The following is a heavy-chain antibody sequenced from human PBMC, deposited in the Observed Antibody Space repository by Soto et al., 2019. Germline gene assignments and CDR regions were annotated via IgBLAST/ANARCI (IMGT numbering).Heavy chain of an antibody. Sequence: GGSLRLSCAASGFTFSSYAMSWVRQAPGKGLEWVSAISGSGGSTYYADSVKGRFTISRDNSKNTLYLQMNSLGAEDTAVYYCAKPEYSSSSAPPTFDYWGQGTLVTVSS. CDR2: ISGSGGST. CDR1: GFTFSSYA. CDR3: AKPEYSSSSAPPTFDY. D-gene: IGHD6-6*01. V-gene: IGHV3-23*01. J-gene: IGHJ4*02.